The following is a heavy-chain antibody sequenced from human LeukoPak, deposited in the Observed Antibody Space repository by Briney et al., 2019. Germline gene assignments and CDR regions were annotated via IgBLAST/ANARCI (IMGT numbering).Heavy chain of an antibody. Sequence: PGGSLRLSCEASGFTFSSYEMNWVRQAPGKGLEWVSYISPGGTTIYYADSVKGRFTISRDNAKNSLYLQMNNLGAEDSAVYYCARDSTVTTSFDYWGQGTLVTVSS. CDR1: GFTFSSYE. D-gene: IGHD4-17*01. CDR2: ISPGGTTI. CDR3: ARDSTVTTSFDY. J-gene: IGHJ4*02. V-gene: IGHV3-48*03.